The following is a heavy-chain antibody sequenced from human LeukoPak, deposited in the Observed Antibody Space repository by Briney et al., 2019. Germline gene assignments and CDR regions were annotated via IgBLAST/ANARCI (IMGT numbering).Heavy chain of an antibody. J-gene: IGHJ4*02. V-gene: IGHV3-23*01. CDR1: GFTFSGYA. CDR3: AKDLVTGSLDY. D-gene: IGHD3-10*01. CDR2: ISSSGGST. Sequence: GGSLRLSCAASGFTFSGYALTWVRQAPGKGLEWVSSISSSGGSTYYADSVKGRFTISRDNSKNTLYLQMNSLRAEDTAIYYCAKDLVTGSLDYWGQGTLVTVSS.